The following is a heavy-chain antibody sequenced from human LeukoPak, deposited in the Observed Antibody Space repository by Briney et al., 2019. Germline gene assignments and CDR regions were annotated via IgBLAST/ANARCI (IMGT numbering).Heavy chain of an antibody. CDR2: IWCDGSYK. D-gene: IGHD5-18*01. J-gene: IGHJ3*02. CDR3: AKDVRNVWLLGAFDI. Sequence: GRSLRLSCAASGFTFSNYAMHWVRQAPGKGLEWMAIIWCDGSYKYYADSVKGRFTISRDNSKNTLYLQVNSLRAEDTAVYYCAKDVRNVWLLGAFDIWGQGTMVTVSS. CDR1: GFTFSNYA. V-gene: IGHV3-33*06.